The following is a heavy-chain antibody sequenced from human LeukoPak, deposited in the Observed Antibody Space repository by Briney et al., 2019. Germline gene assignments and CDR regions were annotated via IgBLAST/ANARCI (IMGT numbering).Heavy chain of an antibody. D-gene: IGHD3-10*01. Sequence: PSETLSLTCTVSGGSISSYYWSWIRQPPGKGLEWIGYIYYSGSTNYNPSLKSRVTISVDTSKNQFSLKLSSVTAADTAVYYCARLLTGYYGSGSYYMDVWGQGTTVTVSS. CDR2: IYYSGST. CDR3: ARLLTGYYGSGSYYMDV. V-gene: IGHV4-59*12. J-gene: IGHJ6*03. CDR1: GGSISSYY.